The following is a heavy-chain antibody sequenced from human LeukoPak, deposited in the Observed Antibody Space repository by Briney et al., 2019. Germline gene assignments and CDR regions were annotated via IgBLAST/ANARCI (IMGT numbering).Heavy chain of an antibody. Sequence: PSETLSLTCTVSGGSVSSSSYYWGWIRQPPGKGLEWIGSIYYSGSTYYNPSLKSRVTISVDTSKNQFSLKLSSVTAADTAVYYCARGGPWGDGYLKDYWGQGTLVTVSS. CDR3: ARGGPWGDGYLKDY. V-gene: IGHV4-39*01. CDR2: IYYSGST. J-gene: IGHJ4*02. D-gene: IGHD5-24*01. CDR1: GGSVSSSSYY.